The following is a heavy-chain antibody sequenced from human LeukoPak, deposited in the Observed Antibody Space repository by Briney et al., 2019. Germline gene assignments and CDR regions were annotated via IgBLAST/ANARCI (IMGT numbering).Heavy chain of an antibody. CDR3: ARTIHEGVDY. CDR2: IYYSGST. CDR1: GGSISSYY. Sequence: PSETLSLTCTVSGGSISSYYWSWIRQPPGKGLEWIGYIYYSGSTNYNPSLRSRVTISVDTSKNQFSLTLSSVTAADTAVYYCARTIHEGVDYWGQGTLVTVSS. J-gene: IGHJ4*02. V-gene: IGHV4-59*01. D-gene: IGHD5-24*01.